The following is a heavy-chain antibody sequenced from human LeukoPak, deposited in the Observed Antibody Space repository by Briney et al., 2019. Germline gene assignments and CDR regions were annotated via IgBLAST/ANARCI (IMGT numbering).Heavy chain of an antibody. V-gene: IGHV3-23*01. CDR3: AKASAGYSSSWAYYYYYGMDV. CDR2: ISGSGGST. CDR1: GFTFSSYA. D-gene: IGHD6-13*01. Sequence: GACLRLSCAASGFTFSSYAMSWVRQAPGKGLEWVSAISGSGGSTYYADSVKGRFTISRDNSKNTLYLQMNSLRAEDTAVYYCAKASAGYSSSWAYYYYYGMDVWGQGTTVTVSS. J-gene: IGHJ6*02.